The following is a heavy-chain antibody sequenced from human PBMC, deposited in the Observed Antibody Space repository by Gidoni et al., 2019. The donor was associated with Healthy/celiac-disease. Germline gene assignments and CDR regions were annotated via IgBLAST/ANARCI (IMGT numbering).Heavy chain of an antibody. CDR1: GFTFSSYA. CDR2: ISGSGGST. CDR3: AKDLGAIGEPFDY. J-gene: IGHJ4*02. Sequence: EVQLLESGGGLVQPGGSLRLSCAASGFTFSSYAMSWVRQAPGKGLELVSAISGSGGSTYYADSVKGRFTISRDNSKNTLYLQMNSLRAEDTAVYYCAKDLGAIGEPFDYWGQGTLVTVSS. D-gene: IGHD1-26*01. V-gene: IGHV3-23*01.